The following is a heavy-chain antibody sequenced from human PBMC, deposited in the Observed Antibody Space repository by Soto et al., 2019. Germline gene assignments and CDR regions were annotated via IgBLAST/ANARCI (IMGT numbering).Heavy chain of an antibody. CDR3: AKEGDLIGYNYGSCFDY. Sequence: GSLRLSCAASGFTFSSSSTSWVRQAPGKGLEWVSAITGSGGSTYYADSVKGRFTVSRDNSKNTLYLQMNSLRAEDTAVYYCAKEGDLIGYNYGSCFDYWGQGTLVTVSS. V-gene: IGHV3-23*01. D-gene: IGHD5-18*01. CDR1: GFTFSSSS. CDR2: ITGSGGST. J-gene: IGHJ4*02.